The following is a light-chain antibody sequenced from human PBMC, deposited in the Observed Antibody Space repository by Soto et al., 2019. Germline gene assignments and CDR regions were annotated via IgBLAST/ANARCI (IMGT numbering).Light chain of an antibody. CDR3: QQYGGSPRVT. J-gene: IGKJ4*01. Sequence: EIVLTQSPGTLSLSPGERATLSCRASQSVSSNYLAWYQQKPGQAPRLLIYGASSRATGIPDRFSGSGSGTDVTLTISRLEPEDFAVYYCQQYGGSPRVTFGGGTKVEI. V-gene: IGKV3-20*01. CDR2: GAS. CDR1: QSVSSNY.